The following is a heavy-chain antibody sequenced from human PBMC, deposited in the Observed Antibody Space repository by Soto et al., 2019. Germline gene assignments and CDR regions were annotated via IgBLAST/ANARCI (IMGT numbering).Heavy chain of an antibody. CDR2: IYTSGST. Sequence: SETLSLTCTVSGGSISSYYWSWIRQPAGKGLEWIGRIYTSGSTDYNPSLKSRVTMSVDTSKNQFSLKLSSVTAADTAVYYCARDHGIAVAGSLYYYYGMDVWGQGTTVTVSS. J-gene: IGHJ6*02. V-gene: IGHV4-4*07. D-gene: IGHD6-19*01. CDR1: GGSISSYY. CDR3: ARDHGIAVAGSLYYYYGMDV.